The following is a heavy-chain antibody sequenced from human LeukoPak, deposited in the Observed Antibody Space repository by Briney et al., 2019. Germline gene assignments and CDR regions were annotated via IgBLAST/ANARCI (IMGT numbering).Heavy chain of an antibody. Sequence: GGSLRLSCAASGFTFSSYNMNWVRQAPEKGLEWVSSISSSSSYIYYADSVKGRFTISRDNAKNSLYLQVNSLRAEDTAVYYCARDRSSSWYWFDPWGQGTPVTVSS. CDR1: GFTFSSYN. CDR3: ARDRSSSWYWFDP. J-gene: IGHJ5*02. V-gene: IGHV3-21*01. CDR2: ISSSSSYI. D-gene: IGHD6-13*01.